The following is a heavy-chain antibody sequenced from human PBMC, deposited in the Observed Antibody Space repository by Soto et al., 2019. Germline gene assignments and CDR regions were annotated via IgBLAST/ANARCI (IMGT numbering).Heavy chain of an antibody. Sequence: GGSLRLSCAASGFTFSDYYMSWIRQAPGKGLEWVSYISSSGSTIYYADSVKGRFTISRDNAKNSLYLQMNSLRAEDAAVYYCASGPYGSGSYYFYDAFDIWGQGTMVTVSS. D-gene: IGHD3-10*01. CDR3: ASGPYGSGSYYFYDAFDI. V-gene: IGHV3-11*01. J-gene: IGHJ3*02. CDR2: ISSSGSTI. CDR1: GFTFSDYY.